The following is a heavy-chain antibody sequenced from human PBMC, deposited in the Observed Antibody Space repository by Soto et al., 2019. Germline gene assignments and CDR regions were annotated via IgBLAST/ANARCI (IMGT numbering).Heavy chain of an antibody. V-gene: IGHV4-34*01. D-gene: IGHD2-15*01. CDR3: ARGPSDSCYDY. CDR1: GGSFSGYY. Sequence: PSETLSLTCAVYGGSFSGYYWSWIRQPPGKGLEWIGEINHSGSTNYNPSLKSRVTISVDTSKNQFSLKLSSVTAADTAVYYCARGPSDSCYDYWGQGTLVTVSS. CDR2: INHSGST. J-gene: IGHJ4*02.